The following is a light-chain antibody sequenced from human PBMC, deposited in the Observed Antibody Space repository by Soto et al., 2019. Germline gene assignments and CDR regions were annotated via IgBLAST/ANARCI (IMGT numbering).Light chain of an antibody. CDR1: QSITTS. Sequence: EIVLTQSPATLSLSPGERAALSYRASQSITTSLAWYQQKPGQAPRLLIYDASNRATGIPARFSGSGSGTDFTLTISSLESEDFAVYYCLQRSNWPRTFGQGTKVEIK. J-gene: IGKJ1*01. CDR2: DAS. CDR3: LQRSNWPRT. V-gene: IGKV3-11*01.